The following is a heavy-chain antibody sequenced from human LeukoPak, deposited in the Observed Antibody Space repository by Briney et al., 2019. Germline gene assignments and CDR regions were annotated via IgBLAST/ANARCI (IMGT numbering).Heavy chain of an antibody. CDR1: GFTFSSYA. D-gene: IGHD2-15*01. Sequence: PGGSLRLSCAASGFTFSSYAMSWVRQPPGKGLEWVSGISGSEGSTYYADSVKGRFTISRDNSKNTLYLQMNSLRAEDTAVYFCAKGCGSCSRGMYYFDYWGQGTLVTVSS. CDR2: ISGSEGST. J-gene: IGHJ4*02. CDR3: AKGCGSCSRGMYYFDY. V-gene: IGHV3-23*01.